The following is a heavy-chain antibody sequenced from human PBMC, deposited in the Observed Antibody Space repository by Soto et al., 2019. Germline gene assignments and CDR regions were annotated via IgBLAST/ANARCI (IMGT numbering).Heavy chain of an antibody. CDR2: IWYDGSNK. Sequence: GGSQRLSCAASGFTFSSYGMHWVRQAPGKGLEWVAVIWYDGSNKYYADSVKGRFTISRDNSKNTLYLQMNSLGAEDTAVYYCARSQVYSGYDPQEFDPWGQGTLVTVSS. V-gene: IGHV3-33*01. J-gene: IGHJ5*02. D-gene: IGHD5-12*01. CDR1: GFTFSSYG. CDR3: ARSQVYSGYDPQEFDP.